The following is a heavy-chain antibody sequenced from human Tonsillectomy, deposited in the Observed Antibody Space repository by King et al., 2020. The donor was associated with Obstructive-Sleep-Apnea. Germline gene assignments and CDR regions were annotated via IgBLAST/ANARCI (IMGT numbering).Heavy chain of an antibody. J-gene: IGHJ6*02. CDR1: GFTFSSYD. CDR3: AREWGYCSSTSCSGYGMDV. D-gene: IGHD2-2*01. CDR2: IGTAGDT. Sequence: VQLVESGGGLVQPGGSLRLSCAASGFTFSSYDMHWVRHATGKGLEWVSAIGTAGDTYYPGSVKGRFTISRENAKNSLYLQMNSLRAGDTAVYYCAREWGYCSSTSCSGYGMDVWGQGTTVNVSS. V-gene: IGHV3-13*04.